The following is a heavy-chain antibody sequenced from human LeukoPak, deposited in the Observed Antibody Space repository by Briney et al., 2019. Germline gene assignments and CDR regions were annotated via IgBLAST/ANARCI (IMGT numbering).Heavy chain of an antibody. J-gene: IGHJ4*02. D-gene: IGHD1-26*01. Sequence: GGSLRLSCAASGFTFSSYSMNWVRQAPGKGLEWVSSISSSSGYIYYADSVKGRFTISRDNAKNSLYLQMNSLRAEDTAVYYCARDIVGATARFNYWGQGTLVTVSS. CDR3: ARDIVGATARFNY. V-gene: IGHV3-21*01. CDR2: ISSSSGYI. CDR1: GFTFSSYS.